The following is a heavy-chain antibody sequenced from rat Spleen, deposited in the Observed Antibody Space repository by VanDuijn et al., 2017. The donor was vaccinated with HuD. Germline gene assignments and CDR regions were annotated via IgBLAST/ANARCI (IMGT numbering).Heavy chain of an antibody. J-gene: IGHJ2*01. Sequence: EVQLVESDGGLVQPGRSLKLSCAASGFTFSDYYMAWVRQAPTKGLEWVATISYDGSSTYYRDSVKGRFTISRDNAKSTLYLQMDSLRSEDTATFCFSRPVYVVSYFDYWGQGGMVTVSS. V-gene: IGHV5-29*01. CDR3: SRPVYVVSYFDY. D-gene: IGHD1-6*01. CDR1: GFTFSDYY. CDR2: ISYDGSST.